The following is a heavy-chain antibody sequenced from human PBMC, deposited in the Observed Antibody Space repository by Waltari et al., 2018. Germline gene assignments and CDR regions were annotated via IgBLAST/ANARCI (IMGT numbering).Heavy chain of an antibody. CDR2: ASDSGGSS. Sequence: EVQLLESGGGLVQPGGYLRLSCAASGFSFSNYAMSWVRQVPGKGLEWVSAASDSGGSSYYADSVKGRFTISRDNSKNILYLQMKYLSAEDTALYYCAKDLLPTGVFDYWGQGALVTVSS. CDR1: GFSFSNYA. J-gene: IGHJ4*02. CDR3: AKDLLPTGVFDY. D-gene: IGHD3-10*01. V-gene: IGHV3-23*01.